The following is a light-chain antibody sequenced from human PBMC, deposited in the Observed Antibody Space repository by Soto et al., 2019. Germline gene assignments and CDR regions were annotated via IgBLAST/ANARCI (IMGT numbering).Light chain of an antibody. CDR2: GVS. J-gene: IGKJ1*01. Sequence: IVLTQSPGTRSLSPGEGATLSCRASQPNNSGYLAWYQQKPGQAPRLLMYGVSTRDTGIPDRFSGSGAGTDFTLTISRLEPGDFAVYYCQVYGSSPKTFGQGTKVEFK. CDR3: QVYGSSPKT. V-gene: IGKV3-20*01. CDR1: QPNNSGY.